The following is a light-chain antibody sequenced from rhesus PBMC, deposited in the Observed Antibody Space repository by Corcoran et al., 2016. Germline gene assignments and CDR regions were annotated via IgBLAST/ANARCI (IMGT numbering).Light chain of an antibody. CDR1: QSISSW. CDR3: QKNNINPLN. V-gene: IGKV1-22*01. CDR2: KAS. Sequence: DIQMTQSPSSLSASVGDTVTITCRASQSISSWLAWYQQTPGKTPKLLSYKASSLQTWVPSRFRGSGSGTEFTITIRCLQSEDFATYYCQKNNINPLNFGPGTKLDIK. J-gene: IGKJ3*01.